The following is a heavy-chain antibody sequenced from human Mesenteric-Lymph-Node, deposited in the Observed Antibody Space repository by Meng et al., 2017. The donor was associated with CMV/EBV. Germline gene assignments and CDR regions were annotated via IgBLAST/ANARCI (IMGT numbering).Heavy chain of an antibody. CDR1: GYTFTSYY. D-gene: IGHD3-3*01. Sequence: ASVKVSCKASGYTFTSYYLHWVRRAPGQGLEWMGLINPSGSSTTYAQKFQGRVTITRDMSTSTAYMELSSLRSEDTAVYYCAADPSYDFWSGYYYYYGMDVWGQGTTVTVSS. J-gene: IGHJ6*02. CDR2: INPSGSST. V-gene: IGHV1-46*01. CDR3: AADPSYDFWSGYYYYYGMDV.